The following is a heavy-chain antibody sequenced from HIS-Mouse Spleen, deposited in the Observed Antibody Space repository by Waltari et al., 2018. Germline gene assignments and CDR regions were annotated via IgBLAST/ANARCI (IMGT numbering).Heavy chain of an antibody. Sequence: QVQLVESGGGVVQPGRSLRLSCAASGFTLSSYGMRWVRQAPGKGLEWVAVISYDGSNKYYADSVKGRFTISRDNSKNTLYLQMNSLRAEDTAVYYCAKASSGWLDYWGQGTLVTVSS. CDR1: GFTLSSYG. CDR3: AKASSGWLDY. J-gene: IGHJ4*02. CDR2: ISYDGSNK. D-gene: IGHD6-19*01. V-gene: IGHV3-30*18.